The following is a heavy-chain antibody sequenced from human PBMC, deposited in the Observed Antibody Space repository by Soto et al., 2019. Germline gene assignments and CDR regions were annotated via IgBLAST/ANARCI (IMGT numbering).Heavy chain of an antibody. D-gene: IGHD3-3*01. Sequence: EVQLLESGGGLVQPGGSLRLSCAASGFTFSNSAMSWARQAPGKGLEWVSGISGSGFSTYYADSVKGRFTISRDNYKNTLYLQMNSLRAEDTALYYCAKDAAILGDPEYFQHWGQGTLVTVSS. J-gene: IGHJ1*01. CDR2: ISGSGFST. V-gene: IGHV3-23*01. CDR1: GFTFSNSA. CDR3: AKDAAILGDPEYFQH.